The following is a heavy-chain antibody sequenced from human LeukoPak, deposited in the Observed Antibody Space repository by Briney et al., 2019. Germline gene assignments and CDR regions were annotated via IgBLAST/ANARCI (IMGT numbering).Heavy chain of an antibody. CDR3: ARGSSWTDY. CDR2: IYYSGST. J-gene: IGHJ4*02. Sequence: PSETLSLTCTVSGGSTSSYYWSWIRQPPGKGLEWIGYIYYSGSTNYNPSLKSRVTISVDTSKNQFSLKLSSVTAADTAVYYCARGSSWTDYWGQGTLVTVSS. CDR1: GGSTSSYY. V-gene: IGHV4-59*01. D-gene: IGHD6-13*01.